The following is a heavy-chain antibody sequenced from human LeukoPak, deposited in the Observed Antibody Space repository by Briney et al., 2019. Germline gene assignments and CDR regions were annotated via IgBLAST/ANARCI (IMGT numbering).Heavy chain of an antibody. CDR3: ASTYYDFWSGFSDVPADY. CDR1: GFTFSSYW. V-gene: IGHV3-7*01. D-gene: IGHD3-3*01. CDR2: IKQDGSEK. Sequence: GGSLRLSCAASGFTFSSYWMSWVRQAPGKGLEWVANIKQDGSEKYYVDSVKGRFTISRDNAKNSLYLQMNSLRAEDTAVYYCASTYYDFWSGFSDVPADYWGQGTLVTVSS. J-gene: IGHJ4*02.